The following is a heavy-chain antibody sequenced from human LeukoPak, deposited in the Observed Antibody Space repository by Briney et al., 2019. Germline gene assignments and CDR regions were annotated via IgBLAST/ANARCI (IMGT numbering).Heavy chain of an antibody. J-gene: IGHJ4*02. D-gene: IGHD6-19*01. CDR2: VYHSGST. Sequence: SETLSLTCDVSGYYISSDYYWAWIRQPPGKGLEWIASVYHSGSTYYSPSLKSRVTISVDTSRSQFSLELYSVAAADTAIYYCARATGWYRSGFDCWGQGTLVTVSS. V-gene: IGHV4-38-2*01. CDR3: ARATGWYRSGFDC. CDR1: GYYISSDYY.